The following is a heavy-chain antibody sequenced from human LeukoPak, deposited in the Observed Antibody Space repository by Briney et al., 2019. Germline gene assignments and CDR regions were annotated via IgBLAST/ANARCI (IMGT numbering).Heavy chain of an antibody. CDR2: IRYDGSNK. J-gene: IGHJ5*02. D-gene: IGHD5-18*01. Sequence: QSGGSLRLSCTASGFTFSSYGMHWVRQAPGKGLEWVAFIRYDGSNKYYADSVKGRFTISRDNSKNTLYLQMNSLRAEDTAVYYCAKDRGGGVYSYGLNWFDPWGQGTLVTVSS. CDR1: GFTFSSYG. V-gene: IGHV3-30*02. CDR3: AKDRGGGVYSYGLNWFDP.